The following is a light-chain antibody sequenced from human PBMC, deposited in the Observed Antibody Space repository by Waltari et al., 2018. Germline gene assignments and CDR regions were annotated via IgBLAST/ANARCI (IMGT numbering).Light chain of an antibody. Sequence: EMTQTPSSLSASVGDRVTITCRASQYISTNLNWYQHKPGKAPKVLIYDASTLPSGVPSRFSGSGSGTDFTLTIKNLQLEDSATYYCHQSHFPTWTFGQGTKVEIK. CDR2: DAS. CDR1: QYISTN. J-gene: IGKJ1*01. CDR3: HQSHFPTWT. V-gene: IGKV1-39*01.